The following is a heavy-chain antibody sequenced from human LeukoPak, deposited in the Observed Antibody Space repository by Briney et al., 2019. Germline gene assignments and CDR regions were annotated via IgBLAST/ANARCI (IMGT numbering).Heavy chain of an antibody. CDR2: IRSKANSYAT. J-gene: IGHJ6*02. V-gene: IGHV3-73*01. CDR3: TRYMTTNGMDV. D-gene: IGHD4-17*01. CDR1: GFTFSGSA. Sequence: GGSLRLSCAASGFTFSGSAMHWVRQASGKGLEWVGRIRSKANSYATAYAASVKGRFTISRDDSKNTAYLQMNSLKTEDTAVYYCTRYMTTNGMDVWGQGTTVTVSS.